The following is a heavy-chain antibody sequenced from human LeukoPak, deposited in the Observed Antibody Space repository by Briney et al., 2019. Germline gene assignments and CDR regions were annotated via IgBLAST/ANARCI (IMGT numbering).Heavy chain of an antibody. D-gene: IGHD6-13*01. CDR2: IYTSGNG. V-gene: IGHV4-61*09. J-gene: IGHJ4*02. CDR3: ARGLGAAAGMAAPTMSFDY. CDR1: GGSISSGSYY. Sequence: SETLSLTCTVSGGSISSGSYYWSWIRQPAGKGLEWIGHIYTSGNGNYNPSLKSRVTISIDTSKNQFSLRLSSVTAADTAVYYCARGLGAAAGMAAPTMSFDYWGQGTLVTVSS.